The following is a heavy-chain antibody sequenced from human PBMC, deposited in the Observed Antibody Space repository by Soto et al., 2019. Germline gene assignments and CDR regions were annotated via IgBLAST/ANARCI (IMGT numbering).Heavy chain of an antibody. CDR2: ISSSGSSK. CDR3: AREVLDCSGGSCPFDY. V-gene: IGHV3-11*01. CDR1: GFTFSDYY. J-gene: IGHJ4*02. Sequence: GGSLRLSCAASGFTFSDYYMSWIRQAPGKGLEWVSYISSSGSSKYYADSVKGRFTISRDNSENTLYLQMNSLRAEDTAVYYCAREVLDCSGGSCPFDYWGQGTLVTVSS. D-gene: IGHD2-15*01.